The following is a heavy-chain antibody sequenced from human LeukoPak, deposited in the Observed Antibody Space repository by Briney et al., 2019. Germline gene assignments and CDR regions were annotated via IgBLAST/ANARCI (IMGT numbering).Heavy chain of an antibody. CDR1: GFTFSSDA. J-gene: IGHJ5*02. V-gene: IGHV3-30*04. CDR3: ARGDRGTAAGNNWFNP. D-gene: IGHD6-13*01. Sequence: AGGSLRLSCVASGFTFSSDAMHWVRQAPGKGLEWVAFISYDGKEKYHADSVKGRFTISRDNSKNTLYLQMNSLRVEDTAVYYCARGDRGTAAGNNWFNPWGQGTLVTVSS. CDR2: ISYDGKEK.